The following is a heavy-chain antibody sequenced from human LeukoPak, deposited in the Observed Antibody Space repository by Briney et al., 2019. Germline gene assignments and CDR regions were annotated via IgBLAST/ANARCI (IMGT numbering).Heavy chain of an antibody. J-gene: IGHJ4*02. CDR1: GGTFRSYA. V-gene: IGHV1-69*13. CDR3: ARGGLKKPYYSNY. CDR2: IIPIFGTA. D-gene: IGHD2/OR15-2a*01. Sequence: GASVKVSCKASGGTFRSYAISWVRQATGQGLEWMGGIIPIFGTANYAQKFQGRVTITADESTSTAYMELSSLRCEDTAVYFCARGGLKKPYYSNYGGQGTLVTVSS.